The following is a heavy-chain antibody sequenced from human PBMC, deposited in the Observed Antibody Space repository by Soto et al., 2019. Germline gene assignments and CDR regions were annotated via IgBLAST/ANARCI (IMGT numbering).Heavy chain of an antibody. CDR1: GFTFADYA. CDR2: ISWNSGSM. CDR3: AKGDIHVLRGGCYFDY. Sequence: EVQLVESGGRLVQPGRSLRLSCAVSGFTFADYAMHWVRQAPGKGLEYVSGISWNSGSMGYADSVKGRFTISRDNAKNSLYLQMNSLRTEDTALYYCAKGDIHVLRGGCYFDYWGQGTLVTVSS. J-gene: IGHJ4*02. D-gene: IGHD3-10*01. V-gene: IGHV3-9*01.